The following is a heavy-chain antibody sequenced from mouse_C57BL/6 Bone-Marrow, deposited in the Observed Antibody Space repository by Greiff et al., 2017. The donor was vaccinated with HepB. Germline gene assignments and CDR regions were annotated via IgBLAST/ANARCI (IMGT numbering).Heavy chain of an antibody. J-gene: IGHJ3*01. CDR2: IHPNSGST. CDR1: GYTFTSYW. D-gene: IGHD1-1*01. Sequence: QVQLQQPGAELVKPGASVKLSCKASGYTFTSYWMHWVKQRPGQGLEWIGMIHPNSGSTNYNEKFKSKATLTVDKSSSTAYMQLSSLTSEDSAVYYCARRTTVVAFAYWGQGTLVTVSA. CDR3: ARRTTVVAFAY. V-gene: IGHV1-64*01.